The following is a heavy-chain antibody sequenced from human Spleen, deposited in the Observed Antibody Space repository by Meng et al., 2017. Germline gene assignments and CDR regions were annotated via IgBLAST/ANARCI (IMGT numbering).Heavy chain of an antibody. Sequence: LSLTCGASGFTFSSYEMNWVRQAPGKGLEWVSYISNSGSTLYYADSVKGRFTISRDNAKNSLYLQMNSLRAEDTAVYYCARDGGYYHSSGNYDYPLEYWGQGTRVTVSS. CDR2: ISNSGSTL. D-gene: IGHD3-10*01. CDR1: GFTFSSYE. J-gene: IGHJ4*02. V-gene: IGHV3-48*03. CDR3: ARDGGYYHSSGNYDYPLEY.